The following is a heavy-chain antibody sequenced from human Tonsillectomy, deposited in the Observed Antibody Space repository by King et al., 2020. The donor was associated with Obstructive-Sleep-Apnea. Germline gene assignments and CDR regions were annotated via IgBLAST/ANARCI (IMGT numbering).Heavy chain of an antibody. V-gene: IGHV2-5*02. CDR1: GFSLSTSGVG. D-gene: IGHD1-26*01. CDR2: IYWDDEK. J-gene: IGHJ4*02. Sequence: QITLKESGPTLVKPTQTLTLTCSLSGFSLSTSGVGVGWIRQPPGQALEWLALIYWDDEKRYSPSLKSRVTITKDTSENQVVLTVTDMDPVDTATYYCAHRRGGTYYFDYWGQGTLVTVSS. CDR3: AHRRGGTYYFDY.